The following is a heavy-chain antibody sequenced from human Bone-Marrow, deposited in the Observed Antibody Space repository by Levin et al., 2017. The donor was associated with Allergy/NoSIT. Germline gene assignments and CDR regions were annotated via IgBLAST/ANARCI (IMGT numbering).Heavy chain of an antibody. J-gene: IGHJ6*02. Sequence: GGSLRLSFEASGFRFSSYGMHWVRQAPGKGPEWVALISGDGRDKYYADSVKGRFSIFREISTKTVYLQMDNLRVDDTAVYFCARGGYSSGWPPLGVWGLGTTVTVS. D-gene: IGHD6-19*01. V-gene: IGHV3-33*01. CDR1: GFRFSSYG. CDR3: ARGGYSSGWPPLGV. CDR2: ISGDGRDK.